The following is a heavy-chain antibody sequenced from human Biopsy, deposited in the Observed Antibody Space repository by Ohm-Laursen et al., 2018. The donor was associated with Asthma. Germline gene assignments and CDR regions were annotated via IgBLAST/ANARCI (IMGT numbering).Heavy chain of an antibody. CDR2: IITVFGTT. V-gene: IGHV1-69*13. Sequence: SVKASCKAPGGTFSNFAISWVRQAPGQGLEWLEGIITVFGTTNYAQKFQGRVTITADESTSTAYMEVTSLRSEDTAIYYCARCQVGYSSGWSLLLKKIYYSGMDVWGHGTAVTVSS. CDR3: ARCQVGYSSGWSLLLKKIYYSGMDV. CDR1: GGTFSNFA. J-gene: IGHJ6*02. D-gene: IGHD6-19*01.